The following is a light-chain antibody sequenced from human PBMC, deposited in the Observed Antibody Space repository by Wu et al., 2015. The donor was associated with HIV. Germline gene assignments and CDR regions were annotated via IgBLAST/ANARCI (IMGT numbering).Light chain of an antibody. CDR3: QQYNDWPPLT. V-gene: IGKV3-15*01. CDR1: QSVSTH. CDR2: GAS. J-gene: IGKJ4*01. Sequence: ERLMTQSPVTLSVSPGEKATLFCRASQSVSTHLAWYQQKPGQAPRLLIYGASTRATGVPARFSGGGSGTEFTLTISNMQSEDFAVYYCQQYNDWPPLTFGGGTKVELK.